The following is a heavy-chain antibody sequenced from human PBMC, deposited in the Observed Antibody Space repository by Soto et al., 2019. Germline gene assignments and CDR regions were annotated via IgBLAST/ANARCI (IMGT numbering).Heavy chain of an antibody. Sequence: EVQLVESGGGSVQPGESLRLSCAASGFSFRDYDRHWVRQGKGKGLEWVSGLGAAGDTNYVGSVKGRFSVARDNAQNSLFLRMNTLSVEDAAVHCCARAYVGPLQRRADYSDAMDAGGRGTTGTVSS. CDR3: ARAYVGPLQRRADYSDAMDA. CDR2: LGAAGDT. V-gene: IGHV3-13*01. CDR1: GFSFRDYD. J-gene: IGHJ6*02. D-gene: IGHD2-15*01.